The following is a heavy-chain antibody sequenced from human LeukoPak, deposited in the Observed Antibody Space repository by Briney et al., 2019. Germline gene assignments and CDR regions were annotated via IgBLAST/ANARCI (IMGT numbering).Heavy chain of an antibody. D-gene: IGHD6-6*01. V-gene: IGHV3-30*04. CDR1: GFTFSSYA. CDR3: AKDYGSSSHYYFDY. Sequence: GGSLRLSCAASGFTFSSYAMHWVRQAPGKGLEWVAVISYDGSNKYYADSVKGRFTISRDNAKNSLYLQMNSLRAEDTALYYCAKDYGSSSHYYFDYWGQGTLVTVSS. CDR2: ISYDGSNK. J-gene: IGHJ4*02.